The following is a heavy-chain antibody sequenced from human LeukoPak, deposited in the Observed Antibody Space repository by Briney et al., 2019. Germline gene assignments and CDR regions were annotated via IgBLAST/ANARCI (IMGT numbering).Heavy chain of an antibody. D-gene: IGHD3-22*01. Sequence: SQTLSLTCTVSGGSISSGSYYWRWIRQPAGKGLEWIGRIYTSESTNYNPSLKSRVTISVDTSKNQFSLKLSSVTAADTAVYYCASEGKEYYYDSSGYYYDYHDYWGQGTLVTVSS. J-gene: IGHJ4*02. V-gene: IGHV4-61*02. CDR2: IYTSEST. CDR3: ASEGKEYYYDSSGYYYDYHDY. CDR1: GGSISSGSYY.